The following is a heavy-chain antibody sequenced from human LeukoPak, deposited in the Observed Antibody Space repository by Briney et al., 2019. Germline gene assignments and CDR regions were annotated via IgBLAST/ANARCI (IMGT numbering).Heavy chain of an antibody. J-gene: IGHJ3*02. CDR2: FNTYTGNP. CDR3: ARWGWLDAFDI. Sequence: ASVKVSCKASGYSFTTDGMNWVPQAPGQGLEWMGWFNTYTGNPTYAQGFTGRFVFSMDTSASTAYLQISSLKAEDMAMYYCARWGWLDAFDIWGQGTMVTASS. V-gene: IGHV7-81*01. D-gene: IGHD5-12*01. CDR1: GYSFTTDG.